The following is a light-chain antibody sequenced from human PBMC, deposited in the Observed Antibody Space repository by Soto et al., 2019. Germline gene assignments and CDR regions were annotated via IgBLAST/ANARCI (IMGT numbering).Light chain of an antibody. CDR1: ISDVGGYDY. CDR3: SSYSISTAYL. CDR2: EVS. J-gene: IGLJ1*01. V-gene: IGLV2-14*01. Sequence: SALGPPSSVSGSPGQSITISCTGTISDVGGYDYVSWYQLHPGKAPKLMIFEVSNRPSGVSYRFSGSKYGNTASLTISGLQAEVEADYFCSSYSISTAYLFGTGTKVT.